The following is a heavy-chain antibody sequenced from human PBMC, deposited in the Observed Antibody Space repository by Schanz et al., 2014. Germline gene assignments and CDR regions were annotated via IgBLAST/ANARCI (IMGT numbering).Heavy chain of an antibody. CDR1: GFTFSSYA. CDR2: ISGSGETT. Sequence: EVQLVESGGALVQPGGSLRLSCVASGFTFSSYAMNWVRQAPGKGLEWVSAISGSGETTYYADSVKGRFTISRDNSKNALYLQMNSLRAEDTAVYYCAKLVAAIGSGDGMDVWGRGTLVTVSS. J-gene: IGHJ4*02. V-gene: IGHV3-23*04. D-gene: IGHD3-10*01. CDR3: AKLVAAIGSGDGMDV.